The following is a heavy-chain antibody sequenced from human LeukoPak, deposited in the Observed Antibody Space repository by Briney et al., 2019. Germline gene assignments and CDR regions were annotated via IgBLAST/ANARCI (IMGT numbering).Heavy chain of an antibody. Sequence: GGSLRLSCAASGFTFDDYAMHWVRQAPGKGLEWVSGISWNSGSIGYADSVKGRFTISRDNAKNSLYLQMNSLRAEDTALYYCAKDKPRWLQYHAFDIWGQGTMVTVSS. CDR1: GFTFDDYA. CDR3: AKDKPRWLQYHAFDI. D-gene: IGHD5-24*01. CDR2: ISWNSGSI. V-gene: IGHV3-9*01. J-gene: IGHJ3*02.